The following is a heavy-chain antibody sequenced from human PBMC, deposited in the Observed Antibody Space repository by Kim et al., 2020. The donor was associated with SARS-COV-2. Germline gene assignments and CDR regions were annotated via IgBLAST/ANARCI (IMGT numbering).Heavy chain of an antibody. CDR3: VKGRGGAYDY. CDR2: N. D-gene: IGHD1-26*01. Sequence: NDYALSVKSRVTINPDTTKNPFSLQLTSVTPEDTAMYYCVKGRGGAYDYWGQGTLVTVSS. J-gene: IGHJ4*02. V-gene: IGHV6-1*01.